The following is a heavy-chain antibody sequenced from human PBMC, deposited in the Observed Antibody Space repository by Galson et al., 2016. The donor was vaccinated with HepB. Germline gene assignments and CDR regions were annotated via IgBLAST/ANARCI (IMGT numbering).Heavy chain of an antibody. V-gene: IGHV1-3*04. CDR3: SRDLSGSGYRYMGGC. J-gene: IGHJ4*02. D-gene: IGHD3-16*02. CDR1: GYTFVSYA. Sequence: SVKVSCKASGYTFVSYAMHWVRQVPGQRLEWMGWINTGSGGTKYSQKFQGRVTITRDTSASTVYMQLSSLTSEDTAVYFCSRDLSGSGYRYMGGCWGQGALVTVSA. CDR2: INTGSGGT.